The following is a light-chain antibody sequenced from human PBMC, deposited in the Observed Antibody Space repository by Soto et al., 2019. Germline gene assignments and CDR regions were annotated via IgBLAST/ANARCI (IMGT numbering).Light chain of an antibody. V-gene: IGKV1-8*01. CDR3: QQYYSYPRT. Sequence: AIRMTQSPSSLSASTGDRVTITCRACQGISSYLAWYQQKPGKAPKLLIYAASTLQSRVPSRFSGSGSGTDFTLTISCLQSEDFATYYCQQYYSYPRTFGQGTKVEIK. CDR1: QGISSY. CDR2: AAS. J-gene: IGKJ1*01.